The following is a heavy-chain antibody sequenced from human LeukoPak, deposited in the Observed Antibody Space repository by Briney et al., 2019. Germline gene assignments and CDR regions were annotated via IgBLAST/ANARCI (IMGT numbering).Heavy chain of an antibody. CDR1: GFTFSSYG. D-gene: IGHD3-22*01. V-gene: IGHV3-30*02. J-gene: IGHJ6*03. CDR2: IRYDGSNK. CDR3: AKDGGGYYPSYYYYMDV. Sequence: GGSLRLSCAASGFTFSSYGMHWVGQAPGKGLEWVAFIRYDGSNKYYADSVKGRFTISRDNSKNTLYLQMNSLRAEDTAVYYCAKDGGGYYPSYYYYMDVWGKGTTVTISS.